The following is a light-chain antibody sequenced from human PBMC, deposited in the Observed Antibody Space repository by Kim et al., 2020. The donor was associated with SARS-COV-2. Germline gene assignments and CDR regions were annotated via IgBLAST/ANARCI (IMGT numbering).Light chain of an antibody. CDR3: QVWDATDNHRV. CDR1: SIGTTL. CDR2: YDS. Sequence: APGRTATISCGGDSIGTTLVSWHQQKPGQAPLLIIYYDSERPSGVPDRFSGSNSGNTATLTISRAEAGDEADYYCQVWDATDNHRVFGGGTQLTVL. V-gene: IGLV3-21*04. J-gene: IGLJ2*01.